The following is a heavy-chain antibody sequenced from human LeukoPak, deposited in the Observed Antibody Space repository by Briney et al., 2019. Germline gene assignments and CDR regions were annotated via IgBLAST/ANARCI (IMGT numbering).Heavy chain of an antibody. Sequence: VASVTVSCKASGGIFSSYAISWVRQAPGQGLEWMGGIIPIFGTANYAQKFQGRVTITTRESSSTAYMELSSLRSEDTAVYYCASAIAVGGRDFGHWGQGTLVTVSS. CDR1: GGIFSSYA. CDR3: ASAIAVGGRDFGH. J-gene: IGHJ4*02. D-gene: IGHD6-19*01. CDR2: IIPIFGTA. V-gene: IGHV1-69*05.